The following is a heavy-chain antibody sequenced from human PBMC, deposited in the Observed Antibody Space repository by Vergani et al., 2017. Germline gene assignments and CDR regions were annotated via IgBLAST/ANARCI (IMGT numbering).Heavy chain of an antibody. CDR3: ARHRSLVRPSSMTAFDY. J-gene: IGHJ4*02. Sequence: QMQLQESGPGLVKPSETLSLSCTVSGDSISTSSYAWGWIRQPPGKTLEWIGTVFYGGRTSYNPSLKSRVTLSLDTSKKQISLHLTSVTAADTAVYYCARHRSLVRPSSMTAFDYWGQGTLVTVSS. V-gene: IGHV4-39*01. D-gene: IGHD3-3*01. CDR2: VFYGGRT. CDR1: GDSISTSSYA.